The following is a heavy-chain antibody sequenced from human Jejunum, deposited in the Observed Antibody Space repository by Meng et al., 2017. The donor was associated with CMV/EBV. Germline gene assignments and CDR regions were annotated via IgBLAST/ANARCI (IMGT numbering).Heavy chain of an antibody. CDR2: VYYTGRT. CDR3: ARQYTYSYDANGNELDH. Sequence: SISGYYFNWLRQPPGKGLEWIGSVYYTGRTNYNPSLKSRVTISVDTSKNQFSLKLSSVTAADTAVYYCARQYTYSYDANGNELDHWGQGTLVTVSS. V-gene: IGHV4-59*01. CDR1: SISGYY. J-gene: IGHJ4*02. D-gene: IGHD4/OR15-4a*01.